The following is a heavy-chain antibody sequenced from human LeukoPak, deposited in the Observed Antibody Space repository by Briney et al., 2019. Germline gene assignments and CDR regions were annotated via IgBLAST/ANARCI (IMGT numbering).Heavy chain of an antibody. CDR1: GFTFSVYW. V-gene: IGHV3-7*01. CDR3: ARDGTAPGLYFDL. Sequence: PGGSLRLSCAASGFTFSVYWMSWVRQAPGEGLEWVANIKQDGSEKYYVDSVKGRFTISRDNAKNSLYLQMSSLRVEDTAVYYCARDGTAPGLYFDLWGQGTLVTVSS. J-gene: IGHJ4*01. D-gene: IGHD6-13*01. CDR2: IKQDGSEK.